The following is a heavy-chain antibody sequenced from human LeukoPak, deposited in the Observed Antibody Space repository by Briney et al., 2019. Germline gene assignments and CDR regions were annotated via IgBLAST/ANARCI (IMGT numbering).Heavy chain of an antibody. J-gene: IGHJ6*03. CDR2: ISGGST. Sequence: QPGGSLRLSCAASGFTVSSNEMSWVRQAPGKGLEWVSSISGGSTYYADSRKGRFTISRDNSKNTLHLQMNSLRAEDTALYYCKNTLGYCSSTSCYYYYYMDVWGKGTTVTVSS. D-gene: IGHD2-2*01. V-gene: IGHV3-38-3*01. CDR3: KNTLGYCSSTSCYYYYYMDV. CDR1: GFTVSSNE.